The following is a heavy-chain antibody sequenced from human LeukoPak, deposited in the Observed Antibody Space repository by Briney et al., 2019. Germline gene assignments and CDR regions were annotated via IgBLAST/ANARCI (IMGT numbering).Heavy chain of an antibody. CDR3: AREGWDLNALDI. Sequence: GGSLRLSCAASGFTFSSYSMNWVRQAPGKGLEWVSSISSSSSYIYYANSVKGRFTISRDNAKNSLYLQMNSLRAEDTAVYYCAREGWDLNALDIWGQGTMVTVSP. J-gene: IGHJ3*02. CDR2: ISSSSSYI. CDR1: GFTFSSYS. D-gene: IGHD1-26*01. V-gene: IGHV3-21*01.